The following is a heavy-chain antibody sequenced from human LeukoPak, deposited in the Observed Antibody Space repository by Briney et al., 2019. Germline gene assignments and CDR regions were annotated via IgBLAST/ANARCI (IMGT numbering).Heavy chain of an antibody. Sequence: SETLSLTCTVSGGSLSSYYWSWIRQPPGKGLEWIGYIYYSGSTNYNPSLKSRVTISVDTSKNQFSLKLSSVTAADTAVYYCASGGYSSGWYEDYWGQGTLVTVSS. V-gene: IGHV4-59*01. D-gene: IGHD6-19*01. CDR2: IYYSGST. CDR3: ASGGYSSGWYEDY. CDR1: GGSLSSYY. J-gene: IGHJ4*02.